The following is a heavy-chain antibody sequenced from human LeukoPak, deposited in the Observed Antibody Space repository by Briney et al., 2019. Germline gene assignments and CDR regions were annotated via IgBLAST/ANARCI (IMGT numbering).Heavy chain of an antibody. J-gene: IGHJ4*02. CDR3: ARGRTYLVYFDY. V-gene: IGHV4-59*01. CDR2: ISSSGRT. D-gene: IGHD1-14*01. Sequence: PSETLSLPCTLSGGSMSKSYWNWIRQPPGKGLEWIGYISSSGRTNYNPSLKSRVTISLDTSRTQSSLELTSATAADTAVYYCARGRTYLVYFDYWGQGTVVTLSS. CDR1: GGSMSKSY.